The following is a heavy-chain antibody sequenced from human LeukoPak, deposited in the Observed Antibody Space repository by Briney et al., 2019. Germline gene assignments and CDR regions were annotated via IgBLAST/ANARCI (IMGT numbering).Heavy chain of an antibody. CDR1: GFTFSSYG. CDR2: IRYDGSNK. CDR3: AKLPYYYDSSGYEGLQFDY. Sequence: PGGSLRLSCAASGFTFSSYGMHWVRQAPGKWLEWVAFIRYDGSNKYYADSVKGRFTISRDNSKNTLYLQMNSLRAEDTAVYYCAKLPYYYDSSGYEGLQFDYWGQGTLVTVSS. V-gene: IGHV3-30*02. D-gene: IGHD3-22*01. J-gene: IGHJ4*02.